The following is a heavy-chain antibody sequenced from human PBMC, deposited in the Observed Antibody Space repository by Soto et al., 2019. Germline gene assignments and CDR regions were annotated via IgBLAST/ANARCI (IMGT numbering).Heavy chain of an antibody. J-gene: IGHJ6*02. Sequence: SSETLGLPWTVSGGSLSSCNYLLSWVRQPPGKELEGGGHIYDSGNMYYKSSLESRVAMSVDSSKNQFSLKMTSETAADTAVYYCARHDCISTGCYYYYYYSMDVWGQGTTVTVSS. V-gene: IGHV4-30-4*01. D-gene: IGHD2-2*01. CDR2: IYDSGNM. CDR3: ARHDCISTGCYYYYYYSMDV. CDR1: GGSLSSCNYL.